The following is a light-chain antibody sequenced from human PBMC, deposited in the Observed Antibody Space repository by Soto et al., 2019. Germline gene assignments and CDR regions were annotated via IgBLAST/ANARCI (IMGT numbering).Light chain of an antibody. CDR1: SSDVGTYNF. V-gene: IGLV2-14*01. CDR3: GSFTSSSTLV. J-gene: IGLJ3*02. CDR2: EVS. Sequence: QSALTQAASVSGSPGQSITISCTGTSSDVGTYNFVSWFQHHPGKAPKLMISEVSNRPSGVSNRFSGSKSGNTASLSISGLQAEDEADYYCGSFTSSSTLVFGGGTQLTVL.